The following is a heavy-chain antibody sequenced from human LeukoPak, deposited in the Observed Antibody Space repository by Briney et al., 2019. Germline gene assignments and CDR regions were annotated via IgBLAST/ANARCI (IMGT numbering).Heavy chain of an antibody. CDR2: ISSSSNYI. V-gene: IGHV3-21*01. CDR1: GFTFSSYS. Sequence: KTGGSLRLSCAASGFTFSSYSMNWVRQAPGKGLEWVSSISSSSNYIYNADSVKGRFTISRDNAKNSLYLQMNSLRAEDTALYYCARATGYDATFDYWGQGTLVTASS. J-gene: IGHJ4*02. D-gene: IGHD6-13*01. CDR3: ARATGYDATFDY.